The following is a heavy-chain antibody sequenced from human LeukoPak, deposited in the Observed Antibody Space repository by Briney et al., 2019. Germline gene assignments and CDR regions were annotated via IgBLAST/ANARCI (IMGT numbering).Heavy chain of an antibody. CDR3: ARDRYYDSSGRYYFDY. D-gene: IGHD3-22*01. Sequence: PSETLSLTCTVSGGSISSSSYYWGWIRQPPGKGLEWIGSIYYSGSTYYNPSLKSRVTISVDTSKNQFSLKLSSVTAADTAVYYCARDRYYDSSGRYYFDYWGQGTLVTVSS. J-gene: IGHJ4*02. V-gene: IGHV4-39*02. CDR2: IYYSGST. CDR1: GGSISSSSYY.